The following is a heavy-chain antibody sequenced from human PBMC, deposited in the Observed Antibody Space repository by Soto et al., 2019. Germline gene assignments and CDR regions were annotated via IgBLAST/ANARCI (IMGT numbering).Heavy chain of an antibody. CDR1: SDSISRHY. CDR3: ASWANGCSGGSCPKLGDAFDI. Sequence: SETLSLTCTVSSDSISRHYWSWILQPPWKGLEWIGYIYYSGSTNYNPSLKSRVTISVDTSKNQFSLKLSSVTAADTAVYYCASWANGCSGGSCPKLGDAFDIWGQGTMVTVSS. D-gene: IGHD2-15*01. CDR2: IYYSGST. V-gene: IGHV4-59*11. J-gene: IGHJ3*02.